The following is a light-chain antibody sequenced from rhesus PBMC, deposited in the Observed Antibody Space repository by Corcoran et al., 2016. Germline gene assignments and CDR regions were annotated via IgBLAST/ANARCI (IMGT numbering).Light chain of an antibody. CDR3: YSGDDKNDV. J-gene: IGLJ6*01. CDR2: KDN. CDR1: ILAKNY. V-gene: IGLV3S16*01. Sequence: SYELTQPPSVSVSLGQTAKITCSGDILAKNYAHWYQQKPGQAPILIIYKDNERPSRIPERISGSSSGTTVTLTISGAQAEDEADYYCYSGDDKNDVFGSGTKLTVL.